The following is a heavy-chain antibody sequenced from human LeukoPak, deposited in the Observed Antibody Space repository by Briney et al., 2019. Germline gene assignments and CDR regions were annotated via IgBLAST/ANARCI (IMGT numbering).Heavy chain of an antibody. CDR1: GFTFDDYA. D-gene: IGHD2/OR15-2a*01. CDR3: ASTTLDRTYYYYYMDV. CDR2: INENGDIA. V-gene: IGHV3-43*02. Sequence: PGGSLRLSCAASGFTFDDYAMHWVRQGPGKSLEWVSLINENGDIAYYGDSVRGRFTVSRDNAKNTLYLQMNSLRAEDTAVYYCASTTLDRTYYYYYMDVWGKGTTVTVSS. J-gene: IGHJ6*03.